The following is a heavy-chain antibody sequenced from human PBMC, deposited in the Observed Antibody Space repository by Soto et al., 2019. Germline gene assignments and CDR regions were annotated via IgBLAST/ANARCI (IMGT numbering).Heavy chain of an antibody. D-gene: IGHD6-19*01. CDR3: ARDPYSSGWYPAFDI. V-gene: IGHV1-46*01. J-gene: IGHJ3*02. Sequence: ASVKVSCKASGYTFTSYYMHWVRQAPGQGLEWMGIINPSGGSTSYAQKFQGRVTMTRDTSTSTVYMELSSLRSEDTVVYYCARDPYSSGWYPAFDIWGQGTMVTVSS. CDR2: INPSGGST. CDR1: GYTFTSYY.